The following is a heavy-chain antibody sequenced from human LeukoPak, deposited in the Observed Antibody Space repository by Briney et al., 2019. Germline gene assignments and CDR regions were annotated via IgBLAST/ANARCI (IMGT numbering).Heavy chain of an antibody. D-gene: IGHD5-24*01. Sequence: GGSLRLSCAASGFTFRIYGMNWVRQAPGEGPEYDSYIAHDSTTIYYEDSVKGLLTMSRDNARTSLYLQMTSLRAEDTAMYYCARATRNGYDYWGQGTLVTVSS. CDR3: ARATRNGYDY. CDR2: IAHDSTTI. J-gene: IGHJ4*02. CDR1: GFTFRIYG. V-gene: IGHV3-48*04.